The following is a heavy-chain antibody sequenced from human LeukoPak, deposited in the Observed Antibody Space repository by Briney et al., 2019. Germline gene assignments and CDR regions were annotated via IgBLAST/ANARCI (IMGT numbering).Heavy chain of an antibody. Sequence: ASVKVSCKASGYTFTSYYMHWVRQAPGRGLEWMGIINPSGGSTSYAQKFQGRVTMTRDTSTSTVYMELSSLRSEDTAVYYCARDIQKWGYFDYWGQGTLVTVSS. CDR2: INPSGGST. CDR3: ARDIQKWGYFDY. D-gene: IGHD2-8*01. V-gene: IGHV1-46*01. J-gene: IGHJ4*02. CDR1: GYTFTSYY.